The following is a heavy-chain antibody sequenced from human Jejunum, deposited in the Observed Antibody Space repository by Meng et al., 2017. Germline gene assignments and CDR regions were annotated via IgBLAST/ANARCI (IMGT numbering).Heavy chain of an antibody. CDR3: ARDHMGSLDY. CDR2: AST. V-gene: IGHV4-61*01. Sequence: QVRLQVSGRGLVSPPETLSLICSVAGGSCSSACYQWSWIRQPPWKGLEWIGYASTNYNPSLKSRVTISVDTSKNQFSLRLTSVTAADTAVYYCARDHMGSLDYWGQGILVTVSS. D-gene: IGHD1-26*01. J-gene: IGHJ4*02. CDR1: GGSCSSACYQ.